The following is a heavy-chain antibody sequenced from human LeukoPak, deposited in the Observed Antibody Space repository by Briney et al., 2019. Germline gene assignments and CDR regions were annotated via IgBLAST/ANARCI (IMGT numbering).Heavy chain of an antibody. Sequence: GGSLRLSCAASGFTFSSHWMSWVRQAPGKGLEWVAHIRQDGSEKYNLDSVKGRFTISRDNAKNSLYLQMNSLRAEDTAVYYCTRDTPVVAAIGAHWGQGTLVTVSS. V-gene: IGHV3-7*01. CDR2: IRQDGSEK. D-gene: IGHD2-15*01. CDR3: TRDTPVVAAIGAH. CDR1: GFTFSSHW. J-gene: IGHJ4*02.